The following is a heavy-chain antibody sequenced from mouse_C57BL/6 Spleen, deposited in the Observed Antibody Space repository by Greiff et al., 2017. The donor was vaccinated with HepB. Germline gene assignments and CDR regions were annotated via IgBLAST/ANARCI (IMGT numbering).Heavy chain of an antibody. V-gene: IGHV1-80*01. D-gene: IGHD2-2*01. CDR2: IYPGDGDT. Sequence: VQLQQSGAELVKPGASVKISCKASGYAFSSYWMNWVKQRPGKGLEWIGQIYPGDGDTNYNGKFKGKATLTADKSSSTAYMQLSSLTSEDSAVYFCASRGYYGYDDYFDYWGQGTTLTVSS. CDR3: ASRGYYGYDDYFDY. CDR1: GYAFSSYW. J-gene: IGHJ2*01.